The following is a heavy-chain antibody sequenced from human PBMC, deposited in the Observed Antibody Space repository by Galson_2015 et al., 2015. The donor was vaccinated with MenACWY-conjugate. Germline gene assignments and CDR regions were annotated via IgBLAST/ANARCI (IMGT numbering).Heavy chain of an antibody. V-gene: IGHV5-51*01. J-gene: IGHJ4*02. CDR1: GYTFTRNW. CDR3: ARQGFGSSSLDY. Sequence: QSGAEVKKPGEPLTISCKGSGYTFTRNWIGWVRQMPGKGLEWMGIIYPGDSDTRYTPSFQGHVTISADKSINTAYLQWGSLEASDTAMYYCARQGFGSSSLDYWGQGTLVTVSS. D-gene: IGHD6-6*01. CDR2: IYPGDSDT.